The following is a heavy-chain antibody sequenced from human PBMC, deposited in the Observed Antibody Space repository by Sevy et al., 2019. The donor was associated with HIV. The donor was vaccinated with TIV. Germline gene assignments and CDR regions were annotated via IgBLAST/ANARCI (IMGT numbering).Heavy chain of an antibody. J-gene: IGHJ6*02. CDR3: ARDRGTVTTFYILEYYYGMDV. V-gene: IGHV1-18*01. Sequence: ASVKVSCKASGYTFTSYAISWVRQAPGEGLEWMGWISAYNGNTNYAQKLQGRVTMTTDTSTSTAYMELRSLRSDDTAMYYCARDRGTVTTFYILEYYYGMDVWGQGTTVTVSS. D-gene: IGHD4-17*01. CDR2: ISAYNGNT. CDR1: GYTFTSYA.